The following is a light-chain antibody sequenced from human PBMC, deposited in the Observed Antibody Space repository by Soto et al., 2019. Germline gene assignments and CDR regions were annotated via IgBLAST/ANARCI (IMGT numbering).Light chain of an antibody. Sequence: DIPMTQSPSTLSASVGDRVTITCRASQSISSWLAWYQQKPGRAPKLLIYKASSLETGVPSRFSGSGSGTEFTLIISSMQPDDFASYYCQQSGSSSPWTFGQGTKVEIK. V-gene: IGKV1-5*03. CDR2: KAS. CDR3: QQSGSSSPWT. J-gene: IGKJ1*01. CDR1: QSISSW.